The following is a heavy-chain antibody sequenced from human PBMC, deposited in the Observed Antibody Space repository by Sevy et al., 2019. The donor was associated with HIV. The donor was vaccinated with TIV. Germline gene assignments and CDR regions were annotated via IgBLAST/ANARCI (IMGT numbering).Heavy chain of an antibody. D-gene: IGHD6-13*01. CDR2: IYYSGST. Sequence: SETLSLTCTVSGGSISSYYWSWIRQPPGKGLEWIGYIYYSGSTNYNPSLKRRVTISVDTSKNQFSLKLSSVTAADTAVYYCARAYSSSWYPYYYYYYYMDVWGKGTTVTVSS. CDR1: GGSISSYY. V-gene: IGHV4-59*01. J-gene: IGHJ6*03. CDR3: ARAYSSSWYPYYYYYYYMDV.